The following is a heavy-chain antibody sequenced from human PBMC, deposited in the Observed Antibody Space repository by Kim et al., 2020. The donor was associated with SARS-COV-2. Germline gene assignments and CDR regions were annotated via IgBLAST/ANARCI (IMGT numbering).Heavy chain of an antibody. V-gene: IGHV4-31*02. Sequence: PSLKSRVTISVDTSKNQFSLKLSSVTAADTAVYYCARVYCSGGSCYPFDYWGQGTLVTVSS. J-gene: IGHJ4*02. CDR3: ARVYCSGGSCYPFDY. D-gene: IGHD2-15*01.